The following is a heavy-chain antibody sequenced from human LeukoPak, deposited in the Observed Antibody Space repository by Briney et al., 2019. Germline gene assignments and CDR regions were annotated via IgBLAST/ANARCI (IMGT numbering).Heavy chain of an antibody. CDR1: GFSFSTYS. D-gene: IGHD4-17*01. CDR2: ISSSSGTI. V-gene: IGHV3-48*04. Sequence: PGGSLRLSCAASGFSFSTYSMNWVRQAPGKGLEWVSYISSSSGTIYYADSVKGRFTISRDIAKNSLYLQMNSLRAEDTAVYYCARHRYGDYDYDYWGQGTLVTVSS. CDR3: ARHRYGDYDYDY. J-gene: IGHJ4*02.